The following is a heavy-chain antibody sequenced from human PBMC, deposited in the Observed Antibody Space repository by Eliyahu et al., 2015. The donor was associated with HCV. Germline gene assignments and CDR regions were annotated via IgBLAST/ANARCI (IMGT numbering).Heavy chain of an antibody. D-gene: IGHD3-3*01. CDR1: GGSFSSYA. CDR2: IIPIVGVP. J-gene: IGHJ4*02. Sequence: QVHLVQSGAEVKKPGSSAKVSCEPSGGSFSSYAFSWVRQAPGQALEWMGRIIPIVGVPGTAEKFQDRLTISADTSTRTAYMELRSLTSEDTAVYYCAREVSQQSGYEYYFDLWGQGTL. V-gene: IGHV1-69*04. CDR3: AREVSQQSGYEYYFDL.